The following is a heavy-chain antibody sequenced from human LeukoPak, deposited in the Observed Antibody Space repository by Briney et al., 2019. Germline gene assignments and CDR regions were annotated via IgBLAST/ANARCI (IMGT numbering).Heavy chain of an antibody. CDR1: GGSISSYY. CDR2: IYYSGST. CDR3: ARDRSDGFDI. D-gene: IGHD2-15*01. J-gene: IGHJ3*02. Sequence: PSETLSLTCTVPGGSISSYYWSWIRQPPGKGLEWIGYIYYSGSTNYNPSLKSRVTISVDTSKNQFSLKLSSVTAADTAVYYCARDRSDGFDIWGQGTMVTVSS. V-gene: IGHV4-59*01.